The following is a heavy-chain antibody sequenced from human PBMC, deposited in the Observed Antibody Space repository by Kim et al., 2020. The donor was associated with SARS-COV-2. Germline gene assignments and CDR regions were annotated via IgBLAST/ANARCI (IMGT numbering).Heavy chain of an antibody. CDR1: GGSISSGGYY. J-gene: IGHJ6*02. CDR2: IYYSGST. CDR3: ARATTGYSSRPGMDV. V-gene: IGHV4-31*03. Sequence: SETLSLTCTVSGGSISSGGYYWSWIRQHPGKGLEWIGYIYYSGSTYYNPSLKSRVTISVDTSKNQFSLKLSSVTAADTAVYYCARATTGYSSRPGMDVWGQGTTVTVSS. D-gene: IGHD6-13*01.